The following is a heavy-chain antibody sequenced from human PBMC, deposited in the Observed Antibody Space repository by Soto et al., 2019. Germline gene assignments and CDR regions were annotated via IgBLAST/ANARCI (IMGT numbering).Heavy chain of an antibody. V-gene: IGHV4-61*01. Sequence: QVQLQESGPGLVKPSETLSLICSVSDDSLSSTSYYWSWIRQPPGKGLEWIGFVHFSGSIHYNASLKSRATISVDTSRKQISLKMTSLTAADTAVYFCGRGGDAHKTGRHWGQGTLVTVSS. CDR2: VHFSGSI. CDR1: DDSLSSTSYY. CDR3: GRGGDAHKTGRH. D-gene: IGHD2-2*01. J-gene: IGHJ1*01.